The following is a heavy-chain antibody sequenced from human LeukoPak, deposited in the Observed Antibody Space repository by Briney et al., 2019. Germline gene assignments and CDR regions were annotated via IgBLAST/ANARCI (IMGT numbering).Heavy chain of an antibody. CDR3: ARDIVVVPAAIREDAFDI. J-gene: IGHJ3*02. CDR1: GGTFSSYA. D-gene: IGHD2-2*02. V-gene: IGHV1-69*01. Sequence: ASVKVSCKASGGTFSSYAISWVRQAPGQGLEWMGGIIPIFGTANYAQKFQGRVTITADESTSTAYMELSSLRSEDTAVYYCARDIVVVPAAIREDAFDIWGQGTMVTVSS. CDR2: IIPIFGTA.